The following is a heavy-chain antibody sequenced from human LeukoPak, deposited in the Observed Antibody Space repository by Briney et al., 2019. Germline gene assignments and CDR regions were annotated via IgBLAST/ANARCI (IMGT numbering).Heavy chain of an antibody. V-gene: IGHV1-46*01. D-gene: IGHD3-3*01. J-gene: IGHJ4*02. CDR2: INPSGGST. Sequence: ASVKVSCKASGYTFTSYYMHWVRPAPGQGLEWMGIINPSGGSTSYAQKFQGRVTMTRDTSTSTVYMELSSLRSEDTAVYYCARREGDYDFWSGYYRPPDYWGQGTLVTVSS. CDR3: ARREGDYDFWSGYYRPPDY. CDR1: GYTFTSYY.